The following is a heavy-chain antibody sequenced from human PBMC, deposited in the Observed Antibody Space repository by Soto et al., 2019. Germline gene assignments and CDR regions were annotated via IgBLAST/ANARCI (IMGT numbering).Heavy chain of an antibody. CDR3: AREELNCGGDCFAF. D-gene: IGHD2-21*01. J-gene: IGHJ4*02. V-gene: IGHV3-48*03. CDR2: IGTSSTNI. CDR1: GFTFSTYE. Sequence: EVQLVESGGDLVQPGRSLRLSCAASGFTFSTYEFNWVRQAPGKGLEWISYIGTSSTNIYYADSVKGRFTTSRDNAKNARYLQMNSLRAEDTAIYYCAREELNCGGDCFAFWGQGTLVTVSS.